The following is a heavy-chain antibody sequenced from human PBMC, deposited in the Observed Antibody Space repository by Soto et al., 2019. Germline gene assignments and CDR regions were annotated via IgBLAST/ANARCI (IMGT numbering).Heavy chain of an antibody. Sequence: QEQLVESGGGVVQPGRSLRLSCVASGFTFSSHGMHWVRQAPGKGLEWVAVIWYDGSNKYYADSVKGRFTVSRDNSKNTLYLQMNSLRADDTAVYYWARWGDDKKMDVWGQGTTVTVSS. D-gene: IGHD3-16*01. CDR1: GFTFSSHG. CDR2: IWYDGSNK. V-gene: IGHV3-33*01. CDR3: ARWGDDKKMDV. J-gene: IGHJ6*02.